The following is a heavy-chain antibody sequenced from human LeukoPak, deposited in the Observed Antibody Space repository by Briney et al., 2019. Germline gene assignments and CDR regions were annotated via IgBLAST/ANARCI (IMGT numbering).Heavy chain of an antibody. Sequence: GGSLRLSCAASGFTFSNNAMHWVRQAPGKGLEWVSAINGGGSGTLYADSVKGRFTISRDNSKNALYLQMNSLRAEDTAVYYCASDKMCFDYWGQGTLVTVSS. CDR2: INGGGSGT. J-gene: IGHJ4*02. CDR1: GFTFSNNA. V-gene: IGHV3-23*01. D-gene: IGHD3-9*01. CDR3: ASDKMCFDY.